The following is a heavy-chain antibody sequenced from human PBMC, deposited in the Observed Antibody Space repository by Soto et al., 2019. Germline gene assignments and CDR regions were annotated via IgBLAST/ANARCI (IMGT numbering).Heavy chain of an antibody. Sequence: QVQLVQSGAEVKKPGSSVKVSCKASGGTFSNFALISWVRQAPGQGLEWMGGIIPIDATVNYAQKFQGRITLTADESTTTAYMDLGSLSSDDTAVYYCARDRLGFGYTYRDGCGQGTTVAVSS. V-gene: IGHV1-69*12. CDR1: GGTFSNFA. D-gene: IGHD3-16*02. J-gene: IGHJ6*01. CDR3: ARDRLGFGYTYRDG. CDR2: IIPIDATV.